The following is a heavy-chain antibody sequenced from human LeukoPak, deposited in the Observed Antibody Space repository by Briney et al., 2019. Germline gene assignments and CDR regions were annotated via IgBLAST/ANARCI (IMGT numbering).Heavy chain of an antibody. D-gene: IGHD3-9*01. CDR3: ARGRLSSTGYYYNYYMDV. Sequence: SETLSLTCAVYGGSFSGYYWSWIRQPPGKGLEWIGEINHSGSTNYNPSLKSRVTISVDTSKNQFSLKLSSVTAADTAVYYCARGRLSSTGYYYNYYMDVWGKGTTVTVSS. J-gene: IGHJ6*03. CDR2: INHSGST. CDR1: GGSFSGYY. V-gene: IGHV4-34*01.